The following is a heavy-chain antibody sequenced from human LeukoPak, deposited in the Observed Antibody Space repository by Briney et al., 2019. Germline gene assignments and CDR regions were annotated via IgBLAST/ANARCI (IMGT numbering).Heavy chain of an antibody. V-gene: IGHV3-15*01. Sequence: PGGSLRLSCAASGFTFSSYAMHWVRQAPGKGLEWIGRIKSKTEGGTADYAAPVTGRFTISRDDSKKMVYLEMNSLKTDDTAVYYCLYYFDSSDYKDSWGQGTLVTVSS. CDR3: LYYFDSSDYKDS. CDR1: GFTFSSYA. D-gene: IGHD3-22*01. J-gene: IGHJ4*02. CDR2: IKSKTEGGTA.